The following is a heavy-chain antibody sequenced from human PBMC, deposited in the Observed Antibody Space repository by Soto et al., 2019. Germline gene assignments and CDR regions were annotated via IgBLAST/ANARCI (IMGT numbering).Heavy chain of an antibody. CDR3: AREVSGSYSTFDS. D-gene: IGHD6-19*01. V-gene: IGHV3-11*01. CDR1: GFTFSDYY. J-gene: IGHJ4*02. CDR2: ITSNGRAM. Sequence: QVQLVESGGGLVKPGGSLRLSCAASGFTFSDYYMSWIRQAQGKGLEWISYITSNGRAMSYADTVKGRFTNSRDNAANSLYLQMNSLRVEDTAFYYCAREVSGSYSTFDSWGQGIRVTVSS.